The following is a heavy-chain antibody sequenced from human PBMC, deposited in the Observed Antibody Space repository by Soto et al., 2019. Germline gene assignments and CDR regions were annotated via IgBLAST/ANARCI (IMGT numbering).Heavy chain of an antibody. D-gene: IGHD5-12*01. CDR1: GSTFSSYA. J-gene: IGHJ6*02. CDR3: ARARRDGYNYYYYYYGMDV. Sequence: QVQLVQSGAEVKKPGSSVKVSCKASGSTFSSYAISWVRQAPGQGLEWMGGIIPIFGTANYAQKFQGRVTITADESTSTAYMELSSLRSEDTAVYYCARARRDGYNYYYYYYGMDVRGQGTTVTVSS. CDR2: IIPIFGTA. V-gene: IGHV1-69*01.